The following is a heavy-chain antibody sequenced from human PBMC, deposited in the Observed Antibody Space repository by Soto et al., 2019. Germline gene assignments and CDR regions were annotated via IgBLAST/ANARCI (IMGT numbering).Heavy chain of an antibody. CDR1: GYTLTALS. J-gene: IGHJ5*02. Sequence: ASVNVSCKVSGYTLTALSMHWVRQAPGKGLEWMGGFYPEDGETIYAQKFQGRVTMTEDTSTDTAYMELSSLRSEDTAVYYCATIMVRGVIILTYWFDPWGQGTLVTVSS. D-gene: IGHD3-10*01. CDR3: ATIMVRGVIILTYWFDP. V-gene: IGHV1-24*01. CDR2: FYPEDGET.